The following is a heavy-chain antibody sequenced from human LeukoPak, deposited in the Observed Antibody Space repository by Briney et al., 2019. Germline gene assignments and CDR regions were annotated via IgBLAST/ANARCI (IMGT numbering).Heavy chain of an antibody. V-gene: IGHV1-69*04. Sequence: ASVKVSCKASGGTFSSYAISWVRQAPGQGLEWMGRIIPILGIANYAQKFQGRVTITADKSTSTAYMELSSLRSEDTAVYYCAAVGAVGKGHCYYYGMDVWGQGTTVTVSS. D-gene: IGHD1-26*01. J-gene: IGHJ6*02. CDR3: AAVGAVGKGHCYYYGMDV. CDR2: IIPILGIA. CDR1: GGTFSSYA.